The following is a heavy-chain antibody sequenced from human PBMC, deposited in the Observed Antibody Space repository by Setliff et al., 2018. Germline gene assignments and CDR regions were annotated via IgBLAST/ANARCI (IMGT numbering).Heavy chain of an antibody. D-gene: IGHD1-1*01. CDR2: INHRGST. CDR1: GGTFSDYY. CDR3: ARTGTYRYFDY. V-gene: IGHV4-34*01. Sequence: SETLSLTCAAYGGTFSDYYWTWIRQTPGKGLEWVGEINHRGSTNYNPSLKSRVTISVDTSRDQFSLKLISITAADTAVYYCARTGTYRYFDYWGQGALVTVSS. J-gene: IGHJ4*02.